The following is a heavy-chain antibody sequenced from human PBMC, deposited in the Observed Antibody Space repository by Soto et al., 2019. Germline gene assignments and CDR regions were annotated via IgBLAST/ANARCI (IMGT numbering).Heavy chain of an antibody. CDR2: ISGSGGST. CDR3: ARPVVVAAKINDAFDI. CDR1: GFTFSSYA. Sequence: PGGSLRLSCAASGFTFSSYAMSWVRQAPGKGLEWVSAISGSGGSTYYADSVKGRFTISRDNSKNTLYLQMNSLRAEDTAVYYCARPVVVAAKINDAFDIWGQGTMVTVSS. D-gene: IGHD2-15*01. V-gene: IGHV3-23*01. J-gene: IGHJ3*02.